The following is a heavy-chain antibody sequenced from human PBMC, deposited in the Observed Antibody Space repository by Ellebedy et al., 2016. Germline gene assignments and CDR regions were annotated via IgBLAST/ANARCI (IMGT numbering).Heavy chain of an antibody. Sequence: GESLKISXAASGFSFSSYGMNWVRQAPGKGLEWVASISTTRNYLYYADSVKGRFTISSDNAKDSLYLQMDSLRAEDTAVYYCARGNGWLHDYWGQGTLVTVSS. D-gene: IGHD6-19*01. J-gene: IGHJ4*02. CDR1: GFSFSSYG. CDR2: ISTTRNYL. V-gene: IGHV3-21*01. CDR3: ARGNGWLHDY.